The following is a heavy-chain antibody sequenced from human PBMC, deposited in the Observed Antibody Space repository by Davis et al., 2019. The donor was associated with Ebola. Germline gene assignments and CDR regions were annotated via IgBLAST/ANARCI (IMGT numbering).Heavy chain of an antibody. CDR2: ISSSSSYI. CDR3: ARDSCDILTGGGSTYGMDV. D-gene: IGHD3-9*01. CDR1: GFTFSSYS. Sequence: PGGSLRLSCSATGFTFSSYSMNWVRQAPGKGLEWFSSISSSSSYIYYADSVKGRFTISRDNAKNSLYLQMNSLRAEDTAVYYCARDSCDILTGGGSTYGMDVWGQGTTVTVSS. J-gene: IGHJ6*02. V-gene: IGHV3-21*01.